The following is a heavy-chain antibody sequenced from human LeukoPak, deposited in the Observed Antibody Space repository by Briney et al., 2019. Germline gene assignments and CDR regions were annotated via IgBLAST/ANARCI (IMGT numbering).Heavy chain of an antibody. CDR3: TTSTPSSGYYYDYFDY. CDR1: GFTLSNAW. Sequence: GGSLRLSCAASGFTLSNAWMSWVRQAPGKGLEWVGRIKSKTDGGTTDYAAPVKGRFTISRDDSKNTLYLQMNSLKTEDTAVYYCTTSTPSSGYYYDYFDYWGQGTLVTVSS. J-gene: IGHJ4*02. V-gene: IGHV3-15*01. CDR2: IKSKTDGGTT. D-gene: IGHD3-22*01.